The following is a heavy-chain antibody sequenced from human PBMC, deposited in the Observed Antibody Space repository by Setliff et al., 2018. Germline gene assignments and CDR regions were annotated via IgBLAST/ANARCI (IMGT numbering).Heavy chain of an antibody. V-gene: IGHV1-46*01. CDR3: ARGGMAAANRKGVFEY. J-gene: IGHJ4*02. CDR1: GYSLTRYY. CDR2: LNPGGGSA. Sequence: GASVKVSCKASGYSLTRYYMHWVRQAPGQGLEWMGILNPGGGSASYAEKFQGRVTMTRDTSTSTFYMEVNILRSDDTAVYYCARGGMAAANRKGVFEYWGQGTLVTVSS. D-gene: IGHD6-13*01.